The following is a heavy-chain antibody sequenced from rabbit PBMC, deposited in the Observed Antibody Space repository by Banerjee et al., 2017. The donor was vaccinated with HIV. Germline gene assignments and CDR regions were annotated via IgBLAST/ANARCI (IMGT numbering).Heavy chain of an antibody. CDR2: IYSGSSGRP. D-gene: IGHD6-1*01. CDR3: ARDAVAGDGYAFNL. CDR1: GFDFISNA. J-gene: IGHJ4*01. V-gene: IGHV1S40*01. Sequence: QSLEESGGDLVKPGASLTLTCTASGFDFISNAMCWVRQAPGKGLEWIACIYSGSSGRPYYASWAKGRFTISKASSTTVTLQMTSLTAADTATYFCARDAVAGDGYAFNLWGPGTLVTVS.